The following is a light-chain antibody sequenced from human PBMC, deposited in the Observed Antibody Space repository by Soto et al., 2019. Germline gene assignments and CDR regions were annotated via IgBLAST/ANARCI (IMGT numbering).Light chain of an antibody. CDR1: QSVSSN. J-gene: IGKJ4*01. CDR2: GAS. Sequence: EIVMTQSPATLSVSPGERATLSCRASQSVSSNLAWYQQKPGQAPRLLLYGASTRATGIPARFSGSGSGTDFTLTISSLQSEDFAVYYCQQYNNWPRGFGGGTKVEIK. V-gene: IGKV3-15*01. CDR3: QQYNNWPRG.